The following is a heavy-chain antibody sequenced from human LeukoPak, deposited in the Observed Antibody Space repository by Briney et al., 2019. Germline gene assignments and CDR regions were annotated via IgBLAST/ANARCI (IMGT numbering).Heavy chain of an antibody. V-gene: IGHV3-23*01. D-gene: IGHD3-22*01. CDR2: ISGSGGST. CDR3: AKVLGRDYDSSGYYPYFDY. Sequence: GGSLRLSCAASGFTFSSYAMSWVRQAPGKGLEWVSAISGSGGSTYYADSVKGRFTISRDNSKNTLYLQMNSLRAEDTAVYYCAKVLGRDYDSSGYYPYFDYWGQGTLVTVSS. J-gene: IGHJ4*02. CDR1: GFTFSSYA.